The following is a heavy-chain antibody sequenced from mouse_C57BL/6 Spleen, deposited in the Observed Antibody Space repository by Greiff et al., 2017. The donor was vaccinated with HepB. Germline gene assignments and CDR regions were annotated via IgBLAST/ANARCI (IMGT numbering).Heavy chain of an antibody. CDR1: GYAFSSYW. CDR3: ARRAHYYGSSYWYFDV. D-gene: IGHD1-1*01. CDR2: IYPGDGDT. Sequence: QVQLKQSGAELVKPGASVKISCKASGYAFSSYWMNWVKQRPGKGLEWIGQIYPGDGDTNYNGKFKGKATLTADKSSSTAYMQLSSLTSEDSAVYFCARRAHYYGSSYWYFDVWGTGTTVTVSS. V-gene: IGHV1-80*01. J-gene: IGHJ1*03.